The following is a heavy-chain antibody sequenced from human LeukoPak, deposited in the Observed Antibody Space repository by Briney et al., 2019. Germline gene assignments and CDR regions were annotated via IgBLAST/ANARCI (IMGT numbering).Heavy chain of an antibody. Sequence: GGSLRLSCAASGFTFSSYGMHWVRQAPGKGLEWVSSIISSGGSTYYADSVKGRFTISRDNSKNTLYLQMNSLRAEDTAVYYCAKGSGYTYGLYYFEYWGQGTLITVSS. CDR3: AKGSGYTYGLYYFEY. J-gene: IGHJ4*02. CDR2: IISSGGST. CDR1: GFTFSSYG. D-gene: IGHD5-18*01. V-gene: IGHV3-23*01.